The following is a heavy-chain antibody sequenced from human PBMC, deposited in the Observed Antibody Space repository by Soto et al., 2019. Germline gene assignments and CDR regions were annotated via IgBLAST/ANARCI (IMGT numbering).Heavy chain of an antibody. V-gene: IGHV4-30-2*01. CDR2: IYHSGST. CDR1: GGSISSGGYS. D-gene: IGHD3-22*01. J-gene: IGHJ4*02. CDR3: ASGYYDSSGYYYPFDY. Sequence: SETLSLTCAVSGGSISSGGYSWSWIRQPPGKGLEWIGYIYHSGSTYYNPSLKSRVTISVDRSKNQFSLKLSSVTAADTAVYYCASGYYDSSGYYYPFDYWGQGTLVTVSS.